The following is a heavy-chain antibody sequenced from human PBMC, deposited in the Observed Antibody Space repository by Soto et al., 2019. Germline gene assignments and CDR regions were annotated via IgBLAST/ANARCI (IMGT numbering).Heavy chain of an antibody. Sequence: EVQLVESGGGLVQPGGSLRLSCATSGFTITSHYMTWVRQAPGKGLEWVSVIYSVGSTYYADSVKGRFTISRDNSKNKVYLRMDSLRAEDTAVYYCARGVACSSASCKFNYYYYYMDVWGKGTTVTVSS. J-gene: IGHJ6*03. CDR3: ARGVACSSASCKFNYYYYYMDV. CDR1: GFTITSHY. D-gene: IGHD2-2*01. V-gene: IGHV3-66*01. CDR2: IYSVGST.